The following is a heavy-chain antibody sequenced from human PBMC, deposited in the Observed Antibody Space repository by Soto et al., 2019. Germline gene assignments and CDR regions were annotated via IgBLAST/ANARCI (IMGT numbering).Heavy chain of an antibody. V-gene: IGHV1-2*02. Sequence: ASVKVSCKASGYTFTGYYMHWVRQAPGQGLEWMGWINPNSGGTNYAQKFQGRVTMTRDTSISTAYMELSRLRSDDTAAYYCARAEGGYDYTLYYYYYGMDVWGQGTTVTVSS. CDR3: ARAEGGYDYTLYYYYYGMDV. D-gene: IGHD5-12*01. J-gene: IGHJ6*02. CDR2: INPNSGGT. CDR1: GYTFTGYY.